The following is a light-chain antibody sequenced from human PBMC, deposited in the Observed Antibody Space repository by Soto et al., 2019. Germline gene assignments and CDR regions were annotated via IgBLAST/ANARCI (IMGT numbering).Light chain of an antibody. V-gene: IGKV1-9*01. Sequence: DIQLTQSPSFLSASVRDRVTITCRASQDVTNYLVWYQKKPGRAPKLLISAASILQSGVPSRFSGSVSGTEFTLTISSLQPEDFATYYCQQLKSYPLAFGGGTKVEIK. CDR2: AAS. CDR3: QQLKSYPLA. CDR1: QDVTNY. J-gene: IGKJ4*01.